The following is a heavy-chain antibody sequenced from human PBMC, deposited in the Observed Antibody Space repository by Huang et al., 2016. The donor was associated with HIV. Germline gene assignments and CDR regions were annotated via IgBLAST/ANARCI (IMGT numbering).Heavy chain of an antibody. D-gene: IGHD5-12*01. CDR2: IYYSGST. Sequence: QVQLQESDPGLVKPSETLSLTCTVSGGSISSYYWSWIRQPPGKGLECIGYIYYSGSTNYNPSLNSRVTISVDTSKNQFSLKLRSVTAADTAVYYCARGPSPWLQEAFDIWGQGTMVTVSS. CDR3: ARGPSPWLQEAFDI. CDR1: GGSISSYY. V-gene: IGHV4-59*01. J-gene: IGHJ3*02.